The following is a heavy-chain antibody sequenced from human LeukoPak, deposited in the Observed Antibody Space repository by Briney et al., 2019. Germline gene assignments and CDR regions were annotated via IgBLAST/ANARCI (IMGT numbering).Heavy chain of an antibody. CDR1: GYTFTSYY. V-gene: IGHV1-46*01. CDR2: INPSGGST. D-gene: IGHD2-2*01. CDR3: ARDRRGVVVVPASVDP. Sequence: GASVKVSCKASGYTFTSYYMRWVRQAPGQGLEWMGIINPSGGSTSYAQKFQGRVTMTRDTSTSTVYMELSSLRSEDTAVYYCARDRRGVVVVPASVDPWGQGTLVTVSS. J-gene: IGHJ5*02.